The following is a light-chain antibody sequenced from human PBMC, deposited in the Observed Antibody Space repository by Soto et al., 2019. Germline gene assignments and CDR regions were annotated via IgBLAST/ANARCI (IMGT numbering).Light chain of an antibody. Sequence: DIQITTGPSSLSASVADRVIITCRASQSISNHLNWYQQKPGKAPKLLIFAASSLQSGVPSRFSGSRSGPDFTLTISSLQSEDFATYYCQQSYSSPPTFGQGTKVDIK. J-gene: IGKJ1*01. CDR1: QSISNH. CDR3: QQSYSSPPT. CDR2: AAS. V-gene: IGKV1-39*01.